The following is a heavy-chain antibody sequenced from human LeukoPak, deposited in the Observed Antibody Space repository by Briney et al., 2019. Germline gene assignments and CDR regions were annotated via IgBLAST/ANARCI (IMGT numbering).Heavy chain of an antibody. V-gene: IGHV3-23*01. D-gene: IGHD6-6*01. Sequence: PGGSLRLSCEASGFVFTDYAKSWVRQAPGKGLEWVSAISGSGGSTYYADSVKGRFTISRDNSKNTLYLQMNSLRAEDTAVYYCAKEARYYYYMDVWGKGTTVTVSS. J-gene: IGHJ6*03. CDR2: ISGSGGST. CDR3: AKEARYYYYMDV. CDR1: GFVFTDYA.